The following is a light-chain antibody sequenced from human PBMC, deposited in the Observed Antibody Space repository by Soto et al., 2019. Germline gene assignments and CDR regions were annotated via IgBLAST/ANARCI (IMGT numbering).Light chain of an antibody. CDR2: TVS. V-gene: IGKV1-9*01. J-gene: IGKJ4*01. CDR3: QQLNSSRLT. Sequence: DIQLTQYPSFLSASVGDRVTITCRASQGISSYFAWYQKKPGKAHKLLIYTVSTLQSGIPSRFSGSASGTEFTLTISSLQSEDFATDYCQQLNSSRLTCGGGTKVEIK. CDR1: QGISSY.